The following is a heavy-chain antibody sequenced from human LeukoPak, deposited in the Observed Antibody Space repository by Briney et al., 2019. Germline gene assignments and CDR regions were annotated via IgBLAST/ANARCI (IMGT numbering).Heavy chain of an antibody. Sequence: GGSLRLSCAASGFTFGTYAMSWVRQAPGKGLEWVSTVTADSAYYADSVKGRFTNSRDNSKNTLYLQMNSLRAEDTAVYYCAKGATGYCCSTSCLYYFDYWGQGTLVTVSS. D-gene: IGHD2-2*01. CDR1: GFTFGTYA. J-gene: IGHJ4*02. CDR3: AKGATGYCCSTSCLYYFDY. V-gene: IGHV3-23*01. CDR2: VTADSA.